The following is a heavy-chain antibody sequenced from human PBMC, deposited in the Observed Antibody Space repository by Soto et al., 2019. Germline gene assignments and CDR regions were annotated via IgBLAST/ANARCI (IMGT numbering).Heavy chain of an antibody. CDR3: ARGGSGSYYPYWFDP. CDR1: GGTFSSYA. CDR2: IIPIFGTA. Sequence: SVKVSCKASGGTFSSYAISWVRQAPGQGLEWMGGIIPIFGTANYAQKFQGRVTITADESTSTAYMELSSLRSEDTAVYYCARGGSGSYYPYWFDPWGQGTLVTVSS. V-gene: IGHV1-69*13. J-gene: IGHJ5*02. D-gene: IGHD1-26*01.